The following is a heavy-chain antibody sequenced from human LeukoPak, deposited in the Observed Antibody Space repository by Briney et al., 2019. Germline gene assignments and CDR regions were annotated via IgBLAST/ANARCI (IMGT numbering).Heavy chain of an antibody. CDR3: ARSGFWTGHPAFDI. J-gene: IGHJ3*02. CDR2: INTNTGNP. D-gene: IGHD3/OR15-3a*01. V-gene: IGHV7-4-1*02. CDR1: GYTFTSYG. Sequence: ASVKVSCKASGYTFTSYGISWVRQAPGQGLEWMGWINTNTGNPTYAQGFTGRFVFSLDTSVTAAYLQISSLKDEDTAVYYCARSGFWTGHPAFDIWGQGTMVTVSS.